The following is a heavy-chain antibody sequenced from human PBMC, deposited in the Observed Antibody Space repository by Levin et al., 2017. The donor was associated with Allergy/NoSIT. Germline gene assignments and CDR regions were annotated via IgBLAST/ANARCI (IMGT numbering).Heavy chain of an antibody. V-gene: IGHV1-8*02. CDR1: GYTFTSYD. D-gene: IGHD2-2*01. J-gene: IGHJ6*02. Sequence: GESLKISCQASGYTFTSYDINWVRQATGQGLEWMGWMNPNSGNTGYAQKFQGRVTMTRNTSITTAYMELSSLKSEDTAVYYCARRLSLGYCIGTSCYGMGVWGQGTTVTVSS. CDR3: ARRLSLGYCIGTSCYGMGV. CDR2: MNPNSGNT.